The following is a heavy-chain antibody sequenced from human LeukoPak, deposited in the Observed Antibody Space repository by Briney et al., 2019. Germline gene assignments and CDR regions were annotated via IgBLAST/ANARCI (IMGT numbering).Heavy chain of an antibody. V-gene: IGHV3-33*01. D-gene: IGHD5-18*01. CDR1: GFTFSSYG. Sequence: GGSLRLSCAASGFTFSSYGMHWVRQAPGKGLEWVAVIWYDGSNKYYAGSVKGRFTISRDNSKNTLYLQMNSLRAEDTAVYYCARDHQLWYYYYYGMDVWGQGTTVTVSS. CDR3: ARDHQLWYYYYYGMDV. CDR2: IWYDGSNK. J-gene: IGHJ6*02.